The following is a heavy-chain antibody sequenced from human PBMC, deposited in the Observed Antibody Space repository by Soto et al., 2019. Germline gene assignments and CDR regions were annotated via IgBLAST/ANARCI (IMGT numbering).Heavy chain of an antibody. J-gene: IGHJ4*02. Sequence: PGGSLRLSCAASGLTFSDHYMDWVRQAPGKGLEWVGRIRNKANSYSTEYAASVKGKFTISRDDSKNSLYLQMNSLKTEDTAVYYCATHRAGGAMDYWGQGTLVTVSS. CDR3: ATHRAGGAMDY. CDR2: IRNKANSYST. CDR1: GLTFSDHY. V-gene: IGHV3-72*01. D-gene: IGHD1-26*01.